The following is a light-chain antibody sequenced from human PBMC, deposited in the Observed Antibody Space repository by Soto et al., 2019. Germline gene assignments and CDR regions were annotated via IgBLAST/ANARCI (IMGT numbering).Light chain of an antibody. CDR1: QSISRW. Sequence: DIQMTQYTSTLSASVGDRVIITCRASQSISRWLAWFQQKPGKAPKLLIYDASILENGVPFRFSGRGSGTEFTLTISRLQPDDSATYYCQQYNSYWTFGQGTMVDNK. V-gene: IGKV1-5*01. J-gene: IGKJ1*01. CDR2: DAS. CDR3: QQYNSYWT.